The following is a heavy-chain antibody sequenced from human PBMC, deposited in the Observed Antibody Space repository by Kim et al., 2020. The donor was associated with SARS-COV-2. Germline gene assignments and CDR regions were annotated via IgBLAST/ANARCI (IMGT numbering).Heavy chain of an antibody. D-gene: IGHD3-22*01. CDR2: IIPILGIA. Sequence: SVKVSCKASGGTFSSYAISWVRQAPGQGLEWMGRIIPILGIANYAQKFQGRVTITADKSTSTAYMELSSLRSEDTAVYYCARAYKVVVIKGGDYYYYGMDVWGQEATVTVSS. V-gene: IGHV1-69*04. CDR1: GGTFSSYA. J-gene: IGHJ6*02. CDR3: ARAYKVVVIKGGDYYYYGMDV.